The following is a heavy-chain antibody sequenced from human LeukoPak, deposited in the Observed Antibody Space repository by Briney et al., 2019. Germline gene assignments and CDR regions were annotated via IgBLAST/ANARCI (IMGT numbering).Heavy chain of an antibody. CDR2: INNDGSIT. D-gene: IGHD6-19*01. J-gene: IGHJ3*02. CDR1: GFTFSTYW. V-gene: IGHV3-74*01. Sequence: PGGSLRLSCAASGFTFSTYWMHWVRQAPGKGLLWVSFINNDGSITSYADSVRGRFTISRDNAKNTLYLQMNSLRAEDTAVYYCANSISVVGTYAFNIWGQGTMVTVSS. CDR3: ANSISVVGTYAFNI.